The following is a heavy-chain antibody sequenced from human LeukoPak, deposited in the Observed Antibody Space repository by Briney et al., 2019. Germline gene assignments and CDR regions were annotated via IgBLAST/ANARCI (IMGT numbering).Heavy chain of an antibody. D-gene: IGHD1-26*01. V-gene: IGHV3-21*01. CDR3: ARPSGSSILGGGAFDI. Sequence: GGSLRLSCAASGCTFSSYSMNWVGRAPGKGLEWVGYISSSSRSIYYADSGKGRFTISSDNAQNSLYLQMTSLRAEDTAVYYCARPSGSSILGGGAFDIWGQGTMVTVSS. CDR1: GCTFSSYS. CDR2: ISSSSRSI. J-gene: IGHJ3*02.